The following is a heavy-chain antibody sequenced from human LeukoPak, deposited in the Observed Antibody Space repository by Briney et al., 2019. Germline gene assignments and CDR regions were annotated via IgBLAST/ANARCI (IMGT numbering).Heavy chain of an antibody. Sequence: PGGSLRLSCAASGFTPSRYSMNWVRQAPGKGLEWVSSISSSSSYIYYGDSVKGRFTISRDNAKNSLYLQINSLRAEDTAVYYCARGGNLYCSATSCYDFDYWGQGTLVTVSS. CDR2: ISSSSSYI. CDR3: ARGGNLYCSATSCYDFDY. CDR1: GFTPSRYS. J-gene: IGHJ4*02. D-gene: IGHD2-2*01. V-gene: IGHV3-21*01.